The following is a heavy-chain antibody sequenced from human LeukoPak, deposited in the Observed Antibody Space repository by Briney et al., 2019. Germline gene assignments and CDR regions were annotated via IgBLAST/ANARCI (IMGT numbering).Heavy chain of an antibody. Sequence: GGSLRLSCAASGFTFSSYWMSWVRQAPGKGLEWVANIKQDGSEKYYVDSVKGRFTISRDNAKNSLYLQMNSLRAEDTAVYYCARGVTLENYYDSRAFYAFDIWGQGTMVTVSS. CDR3: ARGVTLENYYDSRAFYAFDI. CDR2: IKQDGSEK. D-gene: IGHD3-22*01. V-gene: IGHV3-7*01. J-gene: IGHJ3*02. CDR1: GFTFSSYW.